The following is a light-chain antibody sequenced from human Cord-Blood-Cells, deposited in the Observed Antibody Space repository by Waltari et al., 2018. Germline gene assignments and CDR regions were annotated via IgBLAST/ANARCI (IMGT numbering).Light chain of an antibody. V-gene: IGKV3-11*01. Sequence: GERATLSCRASQSVSSYLAWYQQKPGQAPRLLIYDASNRATGIPARFSGSGSGTDFTLTISSLEPEDFAVYYCQQERTFGQGTKLEIK. J-gene: IGKJ2*01. CDR1: QSVSSY. CDR3: QQERT. CDR2: DAS.